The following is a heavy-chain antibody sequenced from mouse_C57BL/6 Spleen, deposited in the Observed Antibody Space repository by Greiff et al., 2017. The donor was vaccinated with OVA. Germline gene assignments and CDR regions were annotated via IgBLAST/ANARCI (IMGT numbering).Heavy chain of an antibody. CDR3: ARGYYGSSSWFAY. CDR2: IYPGSGST. D-gene: IGHD1-1*01. Sequence: VQLQQPGAELVKPGASVKMSCKASGYTFTSYWITWVKQRPGQGLEWIGDIYPGSGSTNYNEKFKSKATLTVDTSSSTAYMQLSSLTSEDSAVYDCARGYYGSSSWFAYWGQGTLVTVSA. CDR1: GYTFTSYW. J-gene: IGHJ3*01. V-gene: IGHV1-55*01.